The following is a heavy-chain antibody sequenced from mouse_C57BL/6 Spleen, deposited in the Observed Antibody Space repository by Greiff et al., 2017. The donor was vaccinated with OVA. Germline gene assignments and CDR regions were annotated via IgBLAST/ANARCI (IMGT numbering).Heavy chain of an antibody. Sequence: VQVVESGPGLVAPSQSLSITCTVSGFSLTSYGVHWVRQPPGKGLEWLVVIWSDGSTTYNSALKSRLSISKDNSKSQVFLKMNSLQTDDTAMYYCARHGGYDYDYAMDYWGQGTSVTVSS. J-gene: IGHJ4*01. CDR1: GFSLTSYG. V-gene: IGHV2-6-1*01. CDR3: ARHGGYDYDYAMDY. CDR2: IWSDGST. D-gene: IGHD2-4*01.